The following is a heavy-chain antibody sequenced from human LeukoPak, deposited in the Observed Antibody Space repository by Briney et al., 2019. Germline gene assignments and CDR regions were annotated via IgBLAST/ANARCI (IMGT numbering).Heavy chain of an antibody. CDR2: IYYSGST. Sequence: SETLSLTCTVSGGSISSYYWSWIRQPPGKGLEWIGYIYYSGSTNYNPSLKSRVTISVDTSKNQFSLKLSSVTAADTAVYYCAREHGDYVGWYFDLWGRGTLVTVSS. J-gene: IGHJ2*01. V-gene: IGHV4-59*01. CDR1: GGSISSYY. CDR3: AREHGDYVGWYFDL. D-gene: IGHD4-17*01.